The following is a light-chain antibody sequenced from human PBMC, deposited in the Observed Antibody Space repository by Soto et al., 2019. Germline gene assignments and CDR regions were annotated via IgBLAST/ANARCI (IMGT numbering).Light chain of an antibody. Sequence: DIQMTQSPSSLSASVGDRVTITCRARQSIRTDLNWYQQKPGKAPAFLIYSASSLPSWVPSRFSGRGSWTDFTLTIDRRQTEDFSTSYCQQSYRPPWTCGQGTQVEI. J-gene: IGKJ1*01. CDR3: QQSYRPPWT. CDR2: SAS. V-gene: IGKV1-39*01. CDR1: QSIRTD.